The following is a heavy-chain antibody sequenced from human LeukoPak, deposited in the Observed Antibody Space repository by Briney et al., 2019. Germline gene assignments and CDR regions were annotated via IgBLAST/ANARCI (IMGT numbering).Heavy chain of an antibody. J-gene: IGHJ6*03. V-gene: IGHV3-23*01. D-gene: IGHD3-10*01. CDR1: GFTFNSYA. CDR3: ARGGTNYYYMDV. Sequence: TGGSLRLSCAASGFTFNSYAMSWVRQAPGKGLEWVSAISGSGDRTFYADSVKGRLTIPRDNSKNTLYLQLNTVRAEDTALYYCARGGTNYYYMDVWGNGTTVTVSS. CDR2: ISGSGDRT.